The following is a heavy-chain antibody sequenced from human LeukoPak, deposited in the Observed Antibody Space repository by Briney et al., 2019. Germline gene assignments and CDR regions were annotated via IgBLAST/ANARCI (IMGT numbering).Heavy chain of an antibody. CDR2: INPTSGAT. Sequence: RASVKVSCKASGYRFTDYYINWLRQTPVQGLEWMGWINPTSGATKFAQKFQGRVTMTRDTSIGTTSMELGSLTSDDTAVYYCARERLSAAVSHGYDHFSFPDSWGQGALVTVSS. CDR1: GYRFTDYY. V-gene: IGHV1-2*02. CDR3: ARERLSAAVSHGYDHFSFPDS. J-gene: IGHJ5*02. D-gene: IGHD5-12*01.